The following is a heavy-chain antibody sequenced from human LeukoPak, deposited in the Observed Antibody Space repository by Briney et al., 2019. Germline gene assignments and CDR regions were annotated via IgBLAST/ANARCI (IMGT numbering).Heavy chain of an antibody. CDR3: ASTARGWYGAFDY. J-gene: IGHJ4*02. CDR2: IYPGDSGT. D-gene: IGHD6-19*01. CDR1: GYRFTNYW. V-gene: IGHV5-51*01. Sequence: GASLKISCKGSGYRFTNYWIGWVRQMPGKGLGWMGIIYPGDSGTRYSPSFQGQVTISADKSISTAYLQWSSLKASDTAMYYCASTARGWYGAFDYWGQGTPVTVSS.